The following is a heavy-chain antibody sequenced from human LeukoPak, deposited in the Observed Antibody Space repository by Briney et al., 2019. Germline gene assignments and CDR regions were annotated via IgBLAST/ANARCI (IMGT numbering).Heavy chain of an antibody. CDR3: ARVPRYCSSTSCPPDAFDI. CDR1: GFTFSSYS. J-gene: IGHJ3*02. V-gene: IGHV3-48*01. D-gene: IGHD2-2*01. Sequence: PGGSLRLSCAASGFTFSSYSMNWVRQAPGKGLEWVSYISSSSSTIYYADSVKGRFTISRDNAKNSLYLQKYSLRAEDTAVYYCARVPRYCSSTSCPPDAFDIWGQGTMVTVSS. CDR2: ISSSSSTI.